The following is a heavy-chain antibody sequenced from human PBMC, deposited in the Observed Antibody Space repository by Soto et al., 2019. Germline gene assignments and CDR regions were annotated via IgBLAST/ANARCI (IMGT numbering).Heavy chain of an antibody. D-gene: IGHD5-18*01. CDR2: IYYTGSS. CDR1: GGSISSSSSF. J-gene: IGHJ4*02. V-gene: IGHV4-39*02. CDR3: ARADYTTASFDH. Sequence: QLQLQESGPGLVKTSETLSLTCTVSGGSISSSSSFWGWIRQPPGKGMEWIGRIYYTGSSYYNPYRESRVTISEDTSKNLSSLKLSSVTAADTAVYYCARADYTTASFDHWGQGTLVTVSS.